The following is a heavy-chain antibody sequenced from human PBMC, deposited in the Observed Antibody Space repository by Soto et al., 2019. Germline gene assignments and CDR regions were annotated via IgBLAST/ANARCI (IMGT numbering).Heavy chain of an antibody. CDR3: ARGHEVVTGGAEYFQH. CDR2: INPNSGGT. D-gene: IGHD2-15*01. CDR1: GYTFTGYY. Sequence: QVQLVQSGAEVKKPGASVKVSCKASGYTFTGYYMHWVRQAPGQGLEWMGWINPNSGGTNYAQKCQGRVTMTRDTSISTAYMELSRLRSDDTAVYYCARGHEVVTGGAEYFQHWGQGTLVTVSS. J-gene: IGHJ1*01. V-gene: IGHV1-2*02.